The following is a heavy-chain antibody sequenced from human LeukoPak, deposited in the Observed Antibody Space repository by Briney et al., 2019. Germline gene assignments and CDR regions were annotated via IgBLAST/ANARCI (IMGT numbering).Heavy chain of an antibody. J-gene: IGHJ4*02. CDR2: ISGSAGST. Sequence: GGSLRLSCTASGFTFSSSAMSWVRQAPGKGLEWVSDISGSAGSTYYADSVKGRFTISRDNAKNSLYLQMNSLRAEDTAVYYCASQLGYCSSTSCYDYWGQGTLVTVSS. CDR3: ASQLGYCSSTSCYDY. V-gene: IGHV3-23*01. D-gene: IGHD2-2*01. CDR1: GFTFSSSA.